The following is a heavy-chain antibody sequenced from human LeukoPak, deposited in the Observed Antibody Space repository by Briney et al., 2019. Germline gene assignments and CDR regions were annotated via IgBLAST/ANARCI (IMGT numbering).Heavy chain of an antibody. CDR3: ARVSTFGGVIVPLDYYYYYMDV. CDR1: GGPISSYY. V-gene: IGHV4-4*07. J-gene: IGHJ6*03. D-gene: IGHD3-16*02. CDR2: IYTSGST. Sequence: SETLSLTCTVSGGPISSYYWSWIRQPAGKGLEWIGRIYTSGSTNYNPSLKSRVTMSVDTSKNQFSLKLSSVTAADTAVYYCARVSTFGGVIVPLDYYYYYMDVWGKGTTVTVSS.